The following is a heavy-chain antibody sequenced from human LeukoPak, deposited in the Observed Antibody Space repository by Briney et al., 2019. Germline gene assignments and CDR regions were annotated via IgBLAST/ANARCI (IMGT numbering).Heavy chain of an antibody. V-gene: IGHV3-11*01. CDR1: GFTVSSNY. J-gene: IGHJ3*02. Sequence: GGSLRLSCAASGFTVSSNYMSWIRQAPGKGLEWVSYISSSGSTKYYADSVKGRFTISRDNAKNSLYLQMNSLRAEDTALYYCARDGGGYCSGGSCPDTFDIWGQGTMVTVSS. D-gene: IGHD2-15*01. CDR2: ISSSGSTK. CDR3: ARDGGGYCSGGSCPDTFDI.